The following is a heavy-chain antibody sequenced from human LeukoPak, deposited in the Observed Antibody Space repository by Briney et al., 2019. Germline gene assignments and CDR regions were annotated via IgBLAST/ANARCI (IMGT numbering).Heavy chain of an antibody. V-gene: IGHV3-30*02. Sequence: GGSLRLSCAASRFIFSSTGMHWVRQAPGKGLEWVAYIRYDGSDKFYADSVKGRFTISRDNSKNTLSLQMTTLRPDDTAVYYCVRDATVGAAYFDFWGQGALVAVS. D-gene: IGHD6-13*01. CDR2: IRYDGSDK. CDR3: VRDATVGAAYFDF. J-gene: IGHJ4*02. CDR1: RFIFSSTG.